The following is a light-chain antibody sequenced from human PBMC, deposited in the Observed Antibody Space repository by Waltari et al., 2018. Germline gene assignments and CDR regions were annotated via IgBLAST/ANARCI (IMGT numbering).Light chain of an antibody. CDR2: DVF. V-gene: IGLV2-8*01. J-gene: IGLJ1*01. CDR3: SSYAATNNLRNV. CDR1: AFKY. Sequence: QSALTQPPSASGSEGQSVTISCSGAFKYVSWYQKHPGKAPTLLIYDVFKRPSGVTDRFSGSQSGDTATLTVSWVQFEDEAVYYCSSYAATNNLRNVFGTGTRLTVL.